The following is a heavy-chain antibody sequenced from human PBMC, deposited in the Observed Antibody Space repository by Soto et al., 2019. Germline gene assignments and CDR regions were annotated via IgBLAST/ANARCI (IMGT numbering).Heavy chain of an antibody. CDR1: GGSISSGGYY. Sequence: PSETLSLTCAVSGGSISSGGYYWSWIRQHPGKGLEWIGNIYNSGSTYHNTSLKSRLTISVDTSKNQFSLELSSVTAADTALYYCAAVIIPASARGWFDPWGQGTLVTVSS. CDR3: AAVIIPASARGWFDP. D-gene: IGHD3-10*01. CDR2: IYNSGST. V-gene: IGHV4-31*11. J-gene: IGHJ5*02.